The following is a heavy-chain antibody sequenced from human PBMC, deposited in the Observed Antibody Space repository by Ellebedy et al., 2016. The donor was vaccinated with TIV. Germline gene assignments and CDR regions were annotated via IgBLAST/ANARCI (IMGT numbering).Heavy chain of an antibody. CDR2: ISRNGGST. J-gene: IGHJ4*02. D-gene: IGHD3-10*01. CDR1: GFAFSIYA. CDR3: AHFLGNTMVRGVLTALDY. V-gene: IGHV3-64*04. Sequence: PGGSLRLSCSASGFAFSIYAMHWVRQAPGKGLEYVSAISRNGGSTYYADSAKGRLTISRDNSKDTFYLQVNSLRAEDTAVYYCAHFLGNTMVRGVLTALDYWGQGALVTVSS.